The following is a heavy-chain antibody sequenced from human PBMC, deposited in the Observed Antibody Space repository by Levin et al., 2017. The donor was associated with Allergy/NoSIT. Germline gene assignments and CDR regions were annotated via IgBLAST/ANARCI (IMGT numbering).Heavy chain of an antibody. CDR3: ARLSRIRFGDFWGKNWFDP. CDR1: GFTFNNYD. Sequence: QAGGSLRLSCAASGFTFNNYDMHWVRQAPGKGLEWVAVIAYDGGNKYYADSVKGRFTISRDNSMNTLYLQMNSLRADDTGFYSCARLSRIRFGDFWGKNWFDPWGQGILVTVSS. J-gene: IGHJ5*02. D-gene: IGHD3-10*01. V-gene: IGHV3-30*03. CDR2: IAYDGGNK.